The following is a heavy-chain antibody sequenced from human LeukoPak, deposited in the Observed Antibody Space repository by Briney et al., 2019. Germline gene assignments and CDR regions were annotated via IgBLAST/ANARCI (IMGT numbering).Heavy chain of an antibody. J-gene: IGHJ4*02. CDR3: ARAACSGGSCYGNIVYFDY. V-gene: IGHV1-69*06. D-gene: IGHD2-15*01. Sequence: SVKVSCKASGYTFTSYGISWVRQAPGQGLEWMGGIIPIFGTANYAQKFQGRVTITADKSTSTAYMELSSLRSEDTAVYYCARAACSGGSCYGNIVYFDYWGQGTLVTVSS. CDR2: IIPIFGTA. CDR1: GYTFTSYG.